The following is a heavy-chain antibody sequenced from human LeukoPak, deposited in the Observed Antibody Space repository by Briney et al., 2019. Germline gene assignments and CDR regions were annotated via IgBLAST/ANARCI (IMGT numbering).Heavy chain of an antibody. D-gene: IGHD3-22*01. Sequence: ASVKVSCKASGYTFTHYAMNWVRQAPGQGLEWMGWINTNTGNPAYAQGFTGRFVFSLDTSVSTAYLQISSLKAEDTAVYYCVTRDGVSSGFFNLDYWGQGTLDTVSS. CDR3: VTRDGVSSGFFNLDY. CDR2: INTNTGNP. CDR1: GYTFTHYA. J-gene: IGHJ4*02. V-gene: IGHV7-4-1*02.